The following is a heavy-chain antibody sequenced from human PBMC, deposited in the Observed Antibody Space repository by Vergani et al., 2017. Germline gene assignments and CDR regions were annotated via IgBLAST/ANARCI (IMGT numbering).Heavy chain of an antibody. CDR2: IKSDGSIT. D-gene: IGHD3-9*01. V-gene: IGHV3-74*03. Sequence: DVHLAESGGGFFEPGVSLRLSCSASGFSFNRYWMPWVRQVTGKGLLWVSRIKSDGSITAYADSVKGRFTISRDNAQNTLYLQMNSLRVEDTGVYYCARARCIETCYMSNWLDSWGQGTLVTVSS. CDR1: GFSFNRYW. CDR3: ARARCIETCYMSNWLDS. J-gene: IGHJ5*01.